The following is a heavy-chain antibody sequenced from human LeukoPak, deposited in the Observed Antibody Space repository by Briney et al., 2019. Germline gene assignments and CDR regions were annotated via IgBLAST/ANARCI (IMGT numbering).Heavy chain of an antibody. Sequence: GRSLRLSCAASGFTFSSYAMHWVRQAPGKGLEWVAVISYDGSNKYYADSVKGRFTISRDNSKNTLYLQMNSLRAEDTAVYYCARVATKTAFDIWGQGTMVTVSS. CDR2: ISYDGSNK. J-gene: IGHJ3*02. CDR1: GFTFSSYA. V-gene: IGHV3-30-3*01. CDR3: ARVATKTAFDI.